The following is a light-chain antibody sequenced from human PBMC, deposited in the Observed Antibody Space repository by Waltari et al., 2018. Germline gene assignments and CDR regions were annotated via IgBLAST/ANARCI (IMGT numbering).Light chain of an antibody. Sequence: EIVLTQSPGPLSLSPGERATLSCRASQTISGSWLTWYQQKPGQAPRLVIYCASIRATAIPDRFSGSGAGTDFTLTISRLEPEDFAVYYCQQYDGSSVTFGGGTKVEIK. CDR1: QTISGSW. V-gene: IGKV3-20*01. CDR3: QQYDGSSVT. CDR2: CAS. J-gene: IGKJ4*01.